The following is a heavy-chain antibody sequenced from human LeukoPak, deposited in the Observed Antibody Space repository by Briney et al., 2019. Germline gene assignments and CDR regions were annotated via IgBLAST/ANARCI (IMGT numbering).Heavy chain of an antibody. J-gene: IGHJ4*02. CDR1: GFTFSSYA. CDR3: ARDLQYNWNHTFDY. D-gene: IGHD1-14*01. Sequence: PGGSLRLSCAASGFTFSSYAMHWVRQAPGKGLEWVAVISYDGSNKYYADSVKGRFTISRDNSKNTLYLQMNSLRAEDTAVYYCARDLQYNWNHTFDYWGQGTLVTVSS. CDR2: ISYDGSNK. V-gene: IGHV3-30*01.